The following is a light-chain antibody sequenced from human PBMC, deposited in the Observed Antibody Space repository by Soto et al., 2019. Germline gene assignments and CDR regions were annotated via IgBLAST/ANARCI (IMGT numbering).Light chain of an antibody. CDR2: GAS. J-gene: IGKJ1*01. CDR3: QQYGSSTWT. V-gene: IGKV3-20*01. Sequence: EIVLTQSPGTLSLSPGERATLSCRASQSVSNNYLAWYQQKPGQPPRLLIYGASSRATGIPERFSGSGSGADFTLTISRLEPEDFAVYYCQQYGSSTWTFGQGTKVEIK. CDR1: QSVSNNY.